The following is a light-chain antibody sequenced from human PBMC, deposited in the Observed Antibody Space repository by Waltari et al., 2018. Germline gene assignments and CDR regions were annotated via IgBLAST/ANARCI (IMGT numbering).Light chain of an antibody. Sequence: QSALAQPASVSGSPGQSISISCTGTSSDVGASNFVPWYQHHPGKAPKLIIYDVSRWPSGVSNRFSGSKSGNTASLTISGLQAEDEADYYCSSYTTISTTLFGGGTKVTVL. CDR1: SSDVGASNF. J-gene: IGLJ2*01. V-gene: IGLV2-14*01. CDR2: DVS. CDR3: SSYTTISTTL.